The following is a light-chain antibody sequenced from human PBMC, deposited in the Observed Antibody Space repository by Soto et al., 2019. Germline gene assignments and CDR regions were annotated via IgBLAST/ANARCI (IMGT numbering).Light chain of an antibody. Sequence: QSVLTQPPSVSGSPGQSITISCTGTSSDVGGYNYVSWYQEHPGKAPKLMIYDVSNRPSGVSNRFSGSKSGNTASLTISGLQAEDEADYYCSSYTSDSTYVFGTGTKVTVL. CDR2: DVS. J-gene: IGLJ1*01. CDR3: SSYTSDSTYV. V-gene: IGLV2-14*01. CDR1: SSDVGGYNY.